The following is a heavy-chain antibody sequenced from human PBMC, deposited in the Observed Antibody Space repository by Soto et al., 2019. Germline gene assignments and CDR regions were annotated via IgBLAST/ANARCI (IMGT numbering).Heavy chain of an antibody. CDR3: ARDTGDGTFDF. CDR1: GYTFSSYA. D-gene: IGHD7-27*01. CDR2: INAGYGNT. J-gene: IGHJ4*02. Sequence: ASVKVSCKASGYTFSSYAMHWVRQAPGQRLEWMGWINAGYGNTKSSQKFQDRVTISRDTSASTAYTELTSLRSEDTAVYYCARDTGDGTFDFWGQGTLVTVSS. V-gene: IGHV1-3*01.